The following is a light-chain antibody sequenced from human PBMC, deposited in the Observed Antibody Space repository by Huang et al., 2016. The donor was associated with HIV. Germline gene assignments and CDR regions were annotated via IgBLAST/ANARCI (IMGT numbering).Light chain of an antibody. CDR3: QQLKTYPIT. CDR1: QGIGRY. J-gene: IGKJ3*01. CDR2: AAS. Sequence: IQLTQSPSSLSASVGDRVTITCRASQGIGRYLVWYQQKPVKAPKLLIYAASTLQRGVPSRFSGSGSGTDFTLTISSLQPEDFATYDCQQLKTYPITFGPGTQVDIK. V-gene: IGKV1-9*01.